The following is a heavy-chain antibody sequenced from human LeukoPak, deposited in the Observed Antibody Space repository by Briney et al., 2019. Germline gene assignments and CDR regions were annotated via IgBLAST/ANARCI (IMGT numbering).Heavy chain of an antibody. J-gene: IGHJ2*01. CDR3: ARLGVVAAAGTYHWYFDL. V-gene: IGHV4-59*01. CDR1: GGSISSYY. D-gene: IGHD6-13*01. CDR2: IYYSGST. Sequence: PSETLTLTCTVSGGSISSYYWSWIRQPPGKGLEWIGYIYYSGSTNYNPSLKSRVTISVDTSKNHFSLKLSSVTAADTAVYYCARLGVVAAAGTYHWYFDLWGRGTLVTVSS.